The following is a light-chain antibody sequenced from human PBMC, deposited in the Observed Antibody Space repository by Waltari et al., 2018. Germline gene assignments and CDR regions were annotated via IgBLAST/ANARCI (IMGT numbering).Light chain of an antibody. Sequence: DIQMTQSPSSLSASVGDRVTITCRASQTISRYLNWYQQKPGKAPNLLISAASSLKSGVPSRFSGSGSGRDFTLIITSLQPEDFATYYCQESYSFTRTFG. J-gene: IGKJ1*01. CDR2: AAS. CDR1: QTISRY. CDR3: QESYSFTRT. V-gene: IGKV1-39*01.